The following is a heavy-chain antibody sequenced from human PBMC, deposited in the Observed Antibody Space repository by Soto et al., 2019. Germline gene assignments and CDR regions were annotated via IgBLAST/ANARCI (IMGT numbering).Heavy chain of an antibody. Sequence: SETLSLTCTVSDASITSAGYFWDWIRQPPGKGLEWIGSIYYSGSTYTNPSLKSRVTISVDTSKNQFSLRLSSVTAADTAVYYCARRPKRSGYSGPDYWGQGTLVTVSS. CDR3: ARRPKRSGYSGPDY. J-gene: IGHJ4*02. CDR2: IYYSGST. D-gene: IGHD5-12*01. V-gene: IGHV4-39*01. CDR1: DASITSAGYF.